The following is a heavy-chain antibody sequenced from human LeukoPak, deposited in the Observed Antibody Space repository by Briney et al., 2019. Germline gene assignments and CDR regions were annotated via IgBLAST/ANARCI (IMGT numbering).Heavy chain of an antibody. J-gene: IGHJ4*02. CDR1: GFTFSNFW. D-gene: IGHD3-16*01. CDR3: ARDYD. V-gene: IGHV3-7*04. CDR2: IKQDGSET. Sequence: QPGGSLRLSCAASGFTFSNFWMNWVRQAPGKGLEWVASIKQDGSETYYVDSVKGRFTISRDNAKNSLDPQMNSLRAEDTAVYYCARDYDWGQGTLVTVSS.